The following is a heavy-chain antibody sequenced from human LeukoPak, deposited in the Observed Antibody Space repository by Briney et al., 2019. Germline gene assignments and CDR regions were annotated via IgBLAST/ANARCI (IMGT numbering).Heavy chain of an antibody. Sequence: PGGSLRLSCATSGFTFSSYGMSWVRQAPGKGLEWVSSISHTGSYIFYADLVKGLFTIPRDDEKNSVYLPMNSLRDEDTAVDYCARSDGGSENYWGQGILVTVSS. CDR3: ARSDGGSENY. D-gene: IGHD1-26*01. V-gene: IGHV3-21*06. CDR1: GFTFSSYG. J-gene: IGHJ4*02. CDR2: ISHTGSYI.